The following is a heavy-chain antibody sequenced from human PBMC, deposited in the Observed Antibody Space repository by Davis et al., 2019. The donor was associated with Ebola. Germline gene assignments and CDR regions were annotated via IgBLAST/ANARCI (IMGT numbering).Heavy chain of an antibody. CDR1: GYSFTGYY. CDR2: INPNSGGT. V-gene: IGHV1-2*06. CDR3: ARDRYNWNDLDY. J-gene: IGHJ4*02. D-gene: IGHD1-1*01. Sequence: ASVKVSCKASGYSFTGYYMHWVRQAPGQGLEWMGRINPNSGGTNYAQKFQGRVTMTRDTSINTAYIELSRLRFDDTAVYYCARDRYNWNDLDYWGQGTLVTVSS.